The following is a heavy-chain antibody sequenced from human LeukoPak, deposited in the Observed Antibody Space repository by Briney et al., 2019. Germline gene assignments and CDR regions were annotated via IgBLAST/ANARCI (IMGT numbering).Heavy chain of an antibody. CDR2: INAGNGNT. D-gene: IGHD2-8*01. J-gene: IGHJ5*02. CDR3: ARDLSYGQGWFDP. CDR1: GYTFTSYA. V-gene: IGHV1-3*01. Sequence: AAVKVCCKASGYTFTSYAMHWVRQAPGQRLEWMGWINAGNGNTKYSQKFQGRVTITRDTSASTAYMELSRLRSEDTAVYYCARDLSYGQGWFDPWGQGTLVTVSS.